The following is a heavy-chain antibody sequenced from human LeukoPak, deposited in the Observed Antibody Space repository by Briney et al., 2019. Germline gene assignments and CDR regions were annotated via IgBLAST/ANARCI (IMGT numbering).Heavy chain of an antibody. CDR2: IYNNENS. J-gene: IGHJ4*02. CDR3: ATLVSTRYYFDY. V-gene: IGHV4-4*07. CDR1: GFTFTTYW. Sequence: GSLRLSCAASGFTFTTYWMSWVRQAPGKGLEWIGRIYNNENSNHNPSLNSRITMSVDTSKNQLSLKLSSVTAADTAVYFCATLVSTRYYFDYWGQGTLVTVSS. D-gene: IGHD5/OR15-5a*01.